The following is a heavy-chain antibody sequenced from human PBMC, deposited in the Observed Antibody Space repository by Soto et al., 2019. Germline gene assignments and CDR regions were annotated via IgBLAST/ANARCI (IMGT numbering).Heavy chain of an antibody. CDR2: INHSGST. V-gene: IGHV4-34*01. CDR1: GGSFSGYY. CDR3: ARVDSSGYYSHLSFDY. Sequence: SETLSLTCAVYGGSFSGYYWSWIRQPPGKGLEWIGEINHSGSTNYNPALKSRVTISVDTSKNQFSLKLSSVTAADTAVYYCARVDSSGYYSHLSFDYWGQGTLVTSPQ. D-gene: IGHD3-22*01. J-gene: IGHJ4*02.